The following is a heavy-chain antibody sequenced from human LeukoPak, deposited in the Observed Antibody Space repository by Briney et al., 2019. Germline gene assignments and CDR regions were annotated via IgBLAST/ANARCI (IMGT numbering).Heavy chain of an antibody. D-gene: IGHD3-9*01. CDR1: GFTFSSYS. Sequence: GGSLRLSCAASGFTFSSYSMNWVRQAPGKGLEWVSSIISSSSYIYYADSVKGRFTISRDNAKNSLYLQMNSLRAEDTAVYYCARDFTYYDILTGSQEGYYYYYGMDVWGKGTTVTVSS. CDR3: ARDFTYYDILTGSQEGYYYYYGMDV. V-gene: IGHV3-21*01. J-gene: IGHJ6*04. CDR2: IISSSSYI.